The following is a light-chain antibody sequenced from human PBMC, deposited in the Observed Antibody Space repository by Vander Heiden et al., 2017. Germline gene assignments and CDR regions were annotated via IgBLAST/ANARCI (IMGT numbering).Light chain of an antibody. CDR1: PGISSY. Sequence: DIQLTQSPSFLSASVGDRVTITCRASPGISSYLAWYQQKPGKAPKLLISRVSTLQSGVPSRFSGSGSGTECSLTISSLQPEDFATYYCQQLNSYPFTFGGGTKVEIK. V-gene: IGKV1-9*01. J-gene: IGKJ4*01. CDR2: RVS. CDR3: QQLNSYPFT.